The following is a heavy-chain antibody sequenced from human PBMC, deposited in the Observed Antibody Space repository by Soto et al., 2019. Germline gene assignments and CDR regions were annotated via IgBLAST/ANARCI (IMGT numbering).Heavy chain of an antibody. D-gene: IGHD6-13*01. V-gene: IGHV3-23*01. CDR2: CSGSGCST. J-gene: IGHJ6*01. CDR1: GITFRSYA. CDR3: AKDPPSQRMQPDYGMDV. Sequence: PGGSLRLSCAASGITFRSYAISWVRQAPGEGLDWISVCSGSGCSTYYAYSVEGRFTISGENSKDTLYLQMNSLRVEDAAVYYCAKDPPSQRMQPDYGMDVWGQGTTVPVSS.